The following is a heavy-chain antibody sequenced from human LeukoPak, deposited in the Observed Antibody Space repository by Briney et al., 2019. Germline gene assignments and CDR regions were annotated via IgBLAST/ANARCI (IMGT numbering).Heavy chain of an antibody. J-gene: IGHJ5*02. CDR1: GDSISSSNW. D-gene: IGHD6-25*01. V-gene: IGHV4-4*02. CDR2: IYHSGST. Sequence: PSETLSLTCAVSGDSISSSNWWTWVRQPPGKGLEWIGEIYHSGSTNYNPSLKSRVSMSLDKSKNQFSLKMTSVTAADTAVYYCAREAAGQWFDPWGQGTLATVSS. CDR3: AREAAGQWFDP.